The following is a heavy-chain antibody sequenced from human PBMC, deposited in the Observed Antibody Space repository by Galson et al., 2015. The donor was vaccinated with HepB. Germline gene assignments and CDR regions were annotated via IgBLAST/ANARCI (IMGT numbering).Heavy chain of an antibody. CDR1: GFTVSNNY. Sequence: SLRLSCAAFGFTVSNNYMSWLRQTPGKGLEWVSIIFSDGRTYYADSVKGRFFISRDNSQNTLYLQMNSLRTEDTAVYYCARGQGYYEWDYYFDFWGQGTLVTVSS. D-gene: IGHD3-9*01. CDR2: IFSDGRT. CDR3: ARGQGYYEWDYYFDF. V-gene: IGHV3-53*01. J-gene: IGHJ4*02.